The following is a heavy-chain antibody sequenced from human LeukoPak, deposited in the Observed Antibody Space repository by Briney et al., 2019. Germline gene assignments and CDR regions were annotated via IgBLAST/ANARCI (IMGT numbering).Heavy chain of an antibody. D-gene: IGHD2-8*01. V-gene: IGHV3-23*01. J-gene: IGHJ4*02. CDR3: ARVNLWSSGLDY. CDR2: ISGSGGGT. Sequence: GGSLRLSCAASGFTFSSYAMSWVRQAPGKGLEWVSTISGSGGGTYYADSVKGRFTISRDNSKNTLFLQMNSLRAEDTAVYYCARVNLWSSGLDYWGQGTLVTVSS. CDR1: GFTFSSYA.